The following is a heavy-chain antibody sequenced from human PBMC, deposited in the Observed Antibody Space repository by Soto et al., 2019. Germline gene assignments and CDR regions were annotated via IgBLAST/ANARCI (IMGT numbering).Heavy chain of an antibody. D-gene: IGHD2-21*02. CDR2: IYYSGST. J-gene: IGHJ6*02. CDR3: AREDDGGDSLDV. CDR1: GGSISSYY. Sequence: SETLSLTCTVSGGSISSYYWSWIRQPPGKGLEWIGYIYYSGSTNYNPSLKSRVTISVDTSKNQFSLKLSSVTAADTAVYYCAREDDGGDSLDVWGQGTTVTVSS. V-gene: IGHV4-59*01.